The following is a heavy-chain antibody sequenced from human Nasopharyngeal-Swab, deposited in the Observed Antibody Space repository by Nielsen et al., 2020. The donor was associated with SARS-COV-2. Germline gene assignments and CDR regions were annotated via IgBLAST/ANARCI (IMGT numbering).Heavy chain of an antibody. CDR1: GFTFSIYT. CDR2: ISSRGDYI. CDR3: AKDLRGPYFF. Sequence: GESLKISCVASGFTFSIYTMNWVRQAPGKGLEWVSAISSRGDYIYYAPSVEGRFTISRDNSKNTLSLQMNSLRAEDTAVYYCAKDLRGPYFFWGQGTLVTVSS. J-gene: IGHJ4*02. V-gene: IGHV3-21*04. D-gene: IGHD2/OR15-2a*01.